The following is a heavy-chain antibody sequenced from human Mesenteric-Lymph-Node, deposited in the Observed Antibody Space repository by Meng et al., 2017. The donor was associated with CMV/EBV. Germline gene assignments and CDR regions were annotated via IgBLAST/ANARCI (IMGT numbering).Heavy chain of an antibody. J-gene: IGHJ4*02. D-gene: IGHD3-10*01. Sequence: GESLKISCAASGFTFSSYGMHWVRQAPGKGLEWVAVIWYDGSNKYYADSVKGRFTISRDNSKNTLYLQMNSLRAEDTAVYYCAKATYYGSGSYSPDYWGQGTLVTVSS. CDR3: AKATYYGSGSYSPDY. CDR1: GFTFSSYG. CDR2: IWYDGSNK. V-gene: IGHV3-33*06.